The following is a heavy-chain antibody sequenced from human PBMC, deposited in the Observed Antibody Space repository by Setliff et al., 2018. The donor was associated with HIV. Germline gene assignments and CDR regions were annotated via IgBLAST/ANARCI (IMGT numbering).Heavy chain of an antibody. Sequence: SETLSLTCTVSGGSINSGEYYWSWSRQRPGKGLEWIGYIYNTGDAYYNPPLKGRVTISIDTSKNQFSLRLTSVTAADPAVYSCARWYNTGRWWFDPWGQGTLVTVSS. CDR3: ARWYNTGRWWFDP. J-gene: IGHJ5*02. D-gene: IGHD1-20*01. V-gene: IGHV4-31*03. CDR1: GGSINSGEYY. CDR2: IYNTGDA.